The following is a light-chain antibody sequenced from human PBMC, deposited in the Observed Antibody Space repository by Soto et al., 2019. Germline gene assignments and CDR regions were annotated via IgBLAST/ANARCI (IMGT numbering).Light chain of an antibody. J-gene: IGLJ3*02. V-gene: IGLV2-14*01. Sequence: GVSNRFSGSKSGNTASLTISGLQAEDEADYYCNSYTTSGPLFGGGTKLTVL. CDR3: NSYTTSGPL.